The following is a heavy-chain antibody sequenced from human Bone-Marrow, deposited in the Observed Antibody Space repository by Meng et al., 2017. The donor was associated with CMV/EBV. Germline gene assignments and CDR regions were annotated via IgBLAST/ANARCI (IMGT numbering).Heavy chain of an antibody. D-gene: IGHD3-3*01. Sequence: GSLRLPCAVYGGSFSGYYWSWIRPPPGKGLEWIGEINHSGSTNYNPSLKSRVTISVDTSKNQFSLKLSSVTDADTAVYYCARHAFWSGYSSGLFDFWGQGTLVTVSS. V-gene: IGHV4-34*01. CDR3: ARHAFWSGYSSGLFDF. J-gene: IGHJ4*02. CDR2: INHSGST. CDR1: GGSFSGYY.